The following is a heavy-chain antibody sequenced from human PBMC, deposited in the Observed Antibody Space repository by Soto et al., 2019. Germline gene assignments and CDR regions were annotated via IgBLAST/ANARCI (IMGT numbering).Heavy chain of an antibody. CDR2: ISYDGSNK. J-gene: IGHJ4*02. Sequence: GGSLRLSCAASGFTFSSYGMHWVRQAPGKGLEWVAVISYDGSNKYYADSVKGRFTISRDNSKNTLYLQMNSLRAEDTAVYYCAKEKQSGSLTDYWGQGTLVTVSS. V-gene: IGHV3-30*18. CDR1: GFTFSSYG. D-gene: IGHD3-22*01. CDR3: AKEKQSGSLTDY.